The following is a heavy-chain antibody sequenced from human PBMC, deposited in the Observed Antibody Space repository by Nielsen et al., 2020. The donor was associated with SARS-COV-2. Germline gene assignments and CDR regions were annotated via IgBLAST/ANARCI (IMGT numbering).Heavy chain of an antibody. Sequence: GESLKISCAASGFTFSSYAMSWVRQAPGKGLEWVSAISGSGGSTYYADSVKGRFTISRDNSKNTLYLQMNSLRAEDTAVYYCAKMVRGVTSYYYYYYGMDVWGQGTTVTVSS. V-gene: IGHV3-23*01. CDR2: ISGSGGST. CDR3: AKMVRGVTSYYYYYYGMDV. J-gene: IGHJ6*02. CDR1: GFTFSSYA. D-gene: IGHD3-10*01.